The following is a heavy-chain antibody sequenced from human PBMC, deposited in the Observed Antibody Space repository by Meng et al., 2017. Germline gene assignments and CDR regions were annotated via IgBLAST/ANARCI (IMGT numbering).Heavy chain of an antibody. J-gene: IGHJ4*02. Sequence: SLKISCAASGFTFDDYAMHWVRQAPGKGLEWVSGISWNSGSIGYADSVKGRFTISRDNAKNSLYLQMNSLRAEDTAVYYCARGRGKLISAPADYWGQGTLVTVSS. D-gene: IGHD3-16*01. CDR2: ISWNSGSI. CDR1: GFTFDDYA. V-gene: IGHV3-9*01. CDR3: ARGRGKLISAPADY.